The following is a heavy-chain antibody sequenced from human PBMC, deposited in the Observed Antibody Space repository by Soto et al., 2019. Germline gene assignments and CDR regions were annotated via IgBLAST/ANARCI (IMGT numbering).Heavy chain of an antibody. CDR1: GGSFSGYY. J-gene: IGHJ4*02. V-gene: IGHV4-34*01. CDR2: INHSGST. Sequence: SETLSLTCAVYGGSFSGYYWSWIRQPPGKGLEWIGEINHSGSTNYNPSLKSRVTISVDTSKNQFSLKLSSVTAADTAVYYCARGAAAAGSGYVDYWGQVTLVTVS. CDR3: ARGAAAAGSGYVDY. D-gene: IGHD6-13*01.